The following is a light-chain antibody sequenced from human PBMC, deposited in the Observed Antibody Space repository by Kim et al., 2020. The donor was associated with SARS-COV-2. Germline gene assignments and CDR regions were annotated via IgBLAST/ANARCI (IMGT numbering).Light chain of an antibody. CDR3: QQYGSSPLT. J-gene: IGKJ4*01. CDR2: GAS. Sequence: SPGENATLSGRASQSVSSSYLAWYQQKPGQAPRLLIYGASSRATGIPDRFSGSGSGTDFTLTISRLEPEDVAVYYCQQYGSSPLTFGGGTKVDIK. V-gene: IGKV3-20*01. CDR1: QSVSSSY.